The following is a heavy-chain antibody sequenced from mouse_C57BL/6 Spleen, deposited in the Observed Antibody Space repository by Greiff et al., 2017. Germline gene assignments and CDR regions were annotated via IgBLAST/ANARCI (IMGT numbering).Heavy chain of an antibody. V-gene: IGHV10-1*01. J-gene: IGHJ4*01. Sequence: EVQVVESGGGLVQPKGSLKLSCAASGFSFNTYAMNWVRQAPGRGLEWVARIRSKSNNYATYYADSVKDRFTISSDDSDSMLYLQLTNLKTEDIARYYCVRQCDYDGGYYAMDDWGQGAAVTVSA. CDR3: VRQCDYDGGYYAMDD. D-gene: IGHD2-4*01. CDR2: IRSKSNNYAT. CDR1: GFSFNTYA.